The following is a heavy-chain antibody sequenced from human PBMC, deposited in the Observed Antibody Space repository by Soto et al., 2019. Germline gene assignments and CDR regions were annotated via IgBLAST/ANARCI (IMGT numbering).Heavy chain of an antibody. J-gene: IGHJ4*02. D-gene: IGHD5-18*01. V-gene: IGHV3-30*18. Sequence: QVQLVESGGGVVQPGRSLRLSCAASGFTFRNYGLHWVRQAPGKGLEWVAVISYDGSNTYYTDSVKGRFTISRDNFQNTLYLQMDSLRTDDTAVYYCAKGDLDTSMDMAFDYWGQGTLVTVSS. CDR3: AKGDLDTSMDMAFDY. CDR2: ISYDGSNT. CDR1: GFTFRNYG.